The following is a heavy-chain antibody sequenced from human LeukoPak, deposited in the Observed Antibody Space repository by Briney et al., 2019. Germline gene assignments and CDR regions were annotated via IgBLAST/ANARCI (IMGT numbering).Heavy chain of an antibody. V-gene: IGHV3-48*04. CDR1: GFTFNTYS. D-gene: IGHD5-12*01. CDR3: ASFVGGSGYDPDY. J-gene: IGHJ4*02. Sequence: GGSLRLSCAASGFTFNTYSLNWVRQAPGTGLEWVAYISYSGRTVFYADSVKGRFTISRDNAKNSLYLQMNSLRADDTAVYYCASFVGGSGYDPDYWGQGTLVTVSS. CDR2: ISYSGRTV.